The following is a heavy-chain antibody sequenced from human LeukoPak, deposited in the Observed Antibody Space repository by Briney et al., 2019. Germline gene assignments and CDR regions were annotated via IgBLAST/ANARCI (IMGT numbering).Heavy chain of an antibody. D-gene: IGHD1-26*01. CDR1: GFTFSSYG. Sequence: GRSLRLSCAASGFTFSSYGMHWVRQAPGKGLEWVAVIWYDGSNKYYADSVKGRFTISGDNSKNTLYLQMNSLRAEDTAVYYCARQVGALDYWGQGTLVTVSS. J-gene: IGHJ4*02. CDR3: ARQVGALDY. CDR2: IWYDGSNK. V-gene: IGHV3-33*01.